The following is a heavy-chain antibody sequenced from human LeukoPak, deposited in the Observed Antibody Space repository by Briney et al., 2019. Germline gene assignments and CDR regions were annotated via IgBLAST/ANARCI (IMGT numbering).Heavy chain of an antibody. Sequence: SETLSLTCSVSGGSISIRGFYWNWLRQLPGTALEWIGYTYNSGNTYYNPSFGSRVTISPDTSMNQFFLKSHSVTAADTAVYYCARSSGWRDAFDFWGRGTMVTVSS. CDR3: ARSSGWRDAFDF. V-gene: IGHV4-31*03. J-gene: IGHJ3*01. D-gene: IGHD6-19*01. CDR1: GGSISIRGFY. CDR2: TYNSGNT.